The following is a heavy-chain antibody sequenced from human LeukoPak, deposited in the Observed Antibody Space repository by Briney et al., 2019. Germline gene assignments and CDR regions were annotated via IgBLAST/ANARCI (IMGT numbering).Heavy chain of an antibody. CDR1: GFTFSDYY. CDR3: ASLKEPWFGELIPNY. Sequence: GGSLRLSCAASGFTFSDYYMSWIRQAPGKGLEWVSYISSSSSYTNYADSMKGRSTISRDNAKNSLYLQMNSLRAEDTAMYYCASLKEPWFGELIPNYWGQGTLVTVSS. V-gene: IGHV3-11*06. J-gene: IGHJ4*02. D-gene: IGHD3-10*01. CDR2: ISSSSSYT.